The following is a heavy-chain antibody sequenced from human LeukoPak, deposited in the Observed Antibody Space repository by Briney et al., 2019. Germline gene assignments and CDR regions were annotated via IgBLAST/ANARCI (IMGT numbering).Heavy chain of an antibody. Sequence: PSETLSLTCTVSGGSISSYYWSWIRQPPGKGLEWIGYIYHSGSTYYNPSLKSRVTISVDRSKNQFSLKLSSVTAADTAVYYCARDYDSSGTFDYWGQGTLVTVSS. D-gene: IGHD3-22*01. CDR1: GGSISSYY. CDR2: IYHSGST. J-gene: IGHJ4*02. V-gene: IGHV4-59*12. CDR3: ARDYDSSGTFDY.